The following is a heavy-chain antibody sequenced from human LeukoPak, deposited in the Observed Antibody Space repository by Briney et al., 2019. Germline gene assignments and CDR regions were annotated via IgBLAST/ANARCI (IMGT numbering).Heavy chain of an antibody. Sequence: PGGSLRLSCAASGFPFSSYAMSWVRQAPGKGLEGVSAFSGSGGSTYYADSVKGRFTISRDNSKNTLYLQMNSLRAEDTAVYYCAKVGAHFDWLLSPFDYWGQGTLVTVSS. D-gene: IGHD3-9*01. CDR2: FSGSGGST. V-gene: IGHV3-23*01. CDR1: GFPFSSYA. J-gene: IGHJ4*02. CDR3: AKVGAHFDWLLSPFDY.